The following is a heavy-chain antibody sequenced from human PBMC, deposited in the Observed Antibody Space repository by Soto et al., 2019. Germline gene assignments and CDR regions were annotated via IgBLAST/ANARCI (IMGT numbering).Heavy chain of an antibody. J-gene: IGHJ4*02. V-gene: IGHV3-74*01. D-gene: IGHD1-26*01. CDR1: GFTFSTYN. CDR2: ITGDGSST. Sequence: EVQLVESGGGLVEPGGSLRLSCAASGFTFSTYNMHWVRQSPGKGLFWVSRITGDGSSTNYADSVKGRFTIARDNAKSTLYLKMNSLTAEYTAVYYCARGVGFYWGQGTLVTVSS. CDR3: ARGVGFY.